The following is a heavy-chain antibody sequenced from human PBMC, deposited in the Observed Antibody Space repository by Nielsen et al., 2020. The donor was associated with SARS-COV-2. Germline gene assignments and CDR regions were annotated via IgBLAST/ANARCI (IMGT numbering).Heavy chain of an antibody. V-gene: IGHV1-69*13. J-gene: IGHJ3*02. CDR1: GYTFTGYY. D-gene: IGHD1-26*01. Sequence: SVKVSCKASGYTFTGYYMHWVRQAPGQGLEWMGGIIPIFGTANYAQKFQGRVTITADESTSTAYMELSSLRSEDTAVYYCARGDTSGSANRGLNAFDIWGQGTMVTVSS. CDR2: IIPIFGTA. CDR3: ARGDTSGSANRGLNAFDI.